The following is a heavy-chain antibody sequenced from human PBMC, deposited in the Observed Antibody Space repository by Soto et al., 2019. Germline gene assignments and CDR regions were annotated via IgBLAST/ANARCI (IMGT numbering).Heavy chain of an antibody. CDR1: GYTLTELS. J-gene: IGHJ6*04. V-gene: IGHV1-24*01. Sequence: GASVKVSCKVSGYTLTELSMHWVRQAPGKGLEWMGGFDPEDGETIYAQKFQGRVTMTEDTSTDTAYMELSSLRSEDTAVYYCATDLREDYYYSVMEVWGKGTTVTVSS. CDR2: FDPEDGET. D-gene: IGHD1-26*01. CDR3: ATDLREDYYYSVMEV.